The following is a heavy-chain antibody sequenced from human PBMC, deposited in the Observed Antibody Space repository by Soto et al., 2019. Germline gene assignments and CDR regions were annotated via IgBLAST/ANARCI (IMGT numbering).Heavy chain of an antibody. CDR1: GFTFDDYA. CDR3: AKGTMITFGGDFDY. J-gene: IGHJ4*02. D-gene: IGHD3-16*01. V-gene: IGHV3-9*01. CDR2: ISWNSGSI. Sequence: PGGSLRLSCAASGFTFDDYAMHWVRQAPGKGLEWVSGISWNSGSIGYADSVKGRFTISRDNAKNSLYLQMNSLRAEDTALYYCAKGTMITFGGDFDYWGQGTLVTVSS.